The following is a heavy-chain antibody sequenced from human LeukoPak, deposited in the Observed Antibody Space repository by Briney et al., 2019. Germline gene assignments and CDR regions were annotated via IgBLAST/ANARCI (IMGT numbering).Heavy chain of an antibody. J-gene: IGHJ4*02. CDR3: ARRVWWSYFYY. CDR2: IYYSGST. D-gene: IGHD2-8*01. V-gene: IGHV4-39*01. Sequence: SETLSLTCTGSGGSISSSSYYWGWIRQPPGKGLEWIGSIYYSGSTYYNPSLKSRVTISVDTSKNQFSLKLSSVTAADTAVYYCARRVWWSYFYYWGQGTLVTVSS. CDR1: GGSISSSSYY.